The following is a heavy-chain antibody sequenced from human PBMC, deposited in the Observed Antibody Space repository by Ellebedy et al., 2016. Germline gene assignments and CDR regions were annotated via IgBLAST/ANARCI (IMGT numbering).Heavy chain of an antibody. CDR1: GYTFTSYG. CDR2: ISAYNGNT. D-gene: IGHD3-22*01. Sequence: ASVKVSXXASGYTFTSYGISWVRQAPGQGLEWMGWISAYNGNTNYAQKLQGRVTMTTDTSTSTAYMELRSLRSDDTAVYYCARGFIAYDPLDYWGQGTLVTVSS. V-gene: IGHV1-18*01. CDR3: ARGFIAYDPLDY. J-gene: IGHJ4*02.